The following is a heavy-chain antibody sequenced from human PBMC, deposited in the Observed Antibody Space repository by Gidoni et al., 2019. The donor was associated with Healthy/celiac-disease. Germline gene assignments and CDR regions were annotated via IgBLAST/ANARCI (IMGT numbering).Heavy chain of an antibody. CDR3: ARDLGYCSSTSCYSGAFDI. Sequence: QVQLQESGPGLVKPSETLSLTCTVSGGSISSYYWSWIRQPAGKGLEWIGRIYTSGSTNYNPSLKSRVTMSVDTSKNQFSLKLSSVTAADTAVYYCARDLGYCSSTSCYSGAFDIWGQGTMVTVSS. V-gene: IGHV4-4*07. CDR2: IYTSGST. D-gene: IGHD2-2*02. CDR1: GGSISSYY. J-gene: IGHJ3*02.